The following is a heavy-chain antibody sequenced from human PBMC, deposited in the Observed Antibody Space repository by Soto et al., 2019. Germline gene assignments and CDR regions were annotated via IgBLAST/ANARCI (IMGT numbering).Heavy chain of an antibody. Sequence: PSETLSLTCTVSGASISSSNYYWGWIRQPPGKGLEWIGSIYYSGSTYYNPSLKSRVTISVDTSKNQFSLKLSSVTAADTAVYYCANDASITTTYLAHWGQGTLVTVSS. D-gene: IGHD1-1*01. J-gene: IGHJ4*02. CDR2: IYYSGST. CDR1: GASISSSNYY. V-gene: IGHV4-39*01. CDR3: ANDASITTTYLAH.